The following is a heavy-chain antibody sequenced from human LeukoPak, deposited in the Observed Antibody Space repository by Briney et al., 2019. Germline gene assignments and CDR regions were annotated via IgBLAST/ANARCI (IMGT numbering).Heavy chain of an antibody. CDR1: GYTFTGYY. CDR2: INPNSGGT. D-gene: IGHD2-2*01. J-gene: IGHJ6*02. Sequence: ASVKVSCKASGYTFTGYYMHWVRQAPGQGLEWMGWINPNSGGTNYAQKLQGRVTMTTDTSTSTAYMELRSLRSDDTAVYYCARDGYCSSTSCSHYYYYGMDVWGQGATVTVSS. CDR3: ARDGYCSSTSCSHYYYYGMDV. V-gene: IGHV1-2*02.